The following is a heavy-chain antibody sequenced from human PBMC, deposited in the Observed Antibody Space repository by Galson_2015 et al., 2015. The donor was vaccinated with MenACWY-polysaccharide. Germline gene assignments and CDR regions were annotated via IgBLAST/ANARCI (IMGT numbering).Heavy chain of an antibody. CDR2: INPKSGAT. J-gene: IGHJ4*02. V-gene: IGHV1-2*02. D-gene: IGHD5-12*01. CDR3: AKDRGSNNGYD. Sequence: SVKVSCKASGYTFTDYYIHWVRQAPGQGLEWMGWINPKSGATKSPQKFQGRVTMTRDTSVTTLYMELSRLTSDDTAVYYCAKDRGSNNGYDWGQGTLVTVSS. CDR1: GYTFTDYY.